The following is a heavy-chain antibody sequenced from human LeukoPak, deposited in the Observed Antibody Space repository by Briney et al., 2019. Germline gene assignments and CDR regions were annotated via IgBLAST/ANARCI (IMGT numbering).Heavy chain of an antibody. CDR2: IIPIFGTA. CDR1: GGTFSSYA. V-gene: IGHV1-69*01. Sequence: SVKVSCKASGGTFSSYAISWVRQAPGQGLEWMGGIIPIFGTANYAQKFQGRVTITADESTSTAYMELNSLRSEDSAVYYCAPYGSGSRDYWGQGTLVTVSS. J-gene: IGHJ4*02. CDR3: APYGSGSRDY. D-gene: IGHD3-10*01.